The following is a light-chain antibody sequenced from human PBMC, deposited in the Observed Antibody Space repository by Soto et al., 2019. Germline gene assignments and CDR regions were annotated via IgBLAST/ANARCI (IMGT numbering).Light chain of an antibody. CDR2: DTS. J-gene: IGKJ5*01. Sequence: EIVLTQSPGTLSLSPGERATLSCRASQSLTNSFIAWYQQKPGQAPRLLIYDTSSRATGIPDRFSGSGSGTDFTLTISRLEPEDFAVFFCQQYGTSEIFFGQGTRLEIK. CDR3: QQYGTSEIF. CDR1: QSLTNSF. V-gene: IGKV3-20*01.